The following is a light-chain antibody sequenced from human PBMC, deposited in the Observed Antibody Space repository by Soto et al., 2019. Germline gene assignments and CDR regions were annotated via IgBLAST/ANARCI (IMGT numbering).Light chain of an antibody. CDR1: QSVSSSY. CDR2: GAS. CDR3: QQYGSSPRT. Sequence: IVFTQAPGTVSLSPGERAALCCRASQSVSSSYLAWYQQKPGQAPRLLIYGASSRATGIPDRFSGSGSGTDFTLTISRLEPEDFAVYYCQQYGSSPRTFGQGTKVDIE. V-gene: IGKV3-20*01. J-gene: IGKJ1*01.